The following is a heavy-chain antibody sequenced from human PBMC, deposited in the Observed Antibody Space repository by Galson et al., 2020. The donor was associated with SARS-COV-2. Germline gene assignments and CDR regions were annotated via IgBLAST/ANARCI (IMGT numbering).Heavy chain of an antibody. CDR3: ARAAGSPSYFDY. CDR2: IKQDGSEK. J-gene: IGHJ4*02. Sequence: TGGSLRLSCAASGFTFSRSWMSWVRQAPGKGLEWVANIKQDGSEKYFVDSVKGRFTISRDNAKNSLYLQMNSLRAGDTAVYYCARAAGSPSYFDYWGQGTLVTVSS. V-gene: IGHV3-7*03. CDR1: GFTFSRSW. D-gene: IGHD6-13*01.